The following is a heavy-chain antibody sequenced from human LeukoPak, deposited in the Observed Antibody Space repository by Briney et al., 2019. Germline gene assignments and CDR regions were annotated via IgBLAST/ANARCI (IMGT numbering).Heavy chain of an antibody. D-gene: IGHD5-18*01. CDR1: GFMFDDYT. CDR3: AKGDVDSPMNFYH. CDR2: INWDGGST. Sequence: PGGSLRLSCAASGFMFDDYTMHWVRQAPGQGLEWVSLINWDGGSTYYAGSVKGRFTISRDNSKNSLSLQMNSLRTEDTALYYCAKGDVDSPMNFYHWGQGTLVTVSS. V-gene: IGHV3-43*01. J-gene: IGHJ4*02.